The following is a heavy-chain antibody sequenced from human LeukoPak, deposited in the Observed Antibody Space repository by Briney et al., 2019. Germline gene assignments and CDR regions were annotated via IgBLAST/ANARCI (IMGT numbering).Heavy chain of an antibody. V-gene: IGHV3-7*01. D-gene: IGHD3-16*01. CDR3: ARGGGTFDI. CDR2: IKEDGSEK. Sequence: GGSLRLSCAASGFTFSNYWMSWVRQAPGKGLEWVANIKEDGSEKSYVDSVKGRFTISRDNAKNSLSLQMNSLRAEDTAVYYCARGGGTFDIWGQGTMVTVPS. CDR1: GFTFSNYW. J-gene: IGHJ3*02.